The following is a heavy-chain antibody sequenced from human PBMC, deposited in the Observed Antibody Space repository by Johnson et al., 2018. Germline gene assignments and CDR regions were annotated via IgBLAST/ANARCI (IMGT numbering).Heavy chain of an antibody. CDR2: IYYSGRA. J-gene: IGHJ6*02. D-gene: IGHD4-17*01. Sequence: QVQLQESGPGLVKPSETLSLTCTVSGGSISSYYWSWIRQPPGKGLEWIGYIYYSGRANYNPPLKRRVTISVETSKNQFSRKLSSVTAADTAVYYCARAYGDYSYGMDVWGQGTTVTVSS. CDR1: GGSISSYY. V-gene: IGHV4-59*01. CDR3: ARAYGDYSYGMDV.